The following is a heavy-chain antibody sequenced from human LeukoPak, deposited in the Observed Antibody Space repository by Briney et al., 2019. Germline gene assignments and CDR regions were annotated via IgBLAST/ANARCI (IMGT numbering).Heavy chain of an antibody. Sequence: PGGSLRLSCAASGFTFSGSAMHWVRQASGKGLEWVGRIRSKANSYATAYAASVKGRFTISRDDSKNTAYLQMNSLKTEDTAVYYCTRLWSGGDYFDYWGQGTLVTVSS. CDR2: IRSKANSYAT. CDR3: TRLWSGGDYFDY. J-gene: IGHJ4*02. CDR1: GFTFSGSA. V-gene: IGHV3-73*01. D-gene: IGHD2-21*01.